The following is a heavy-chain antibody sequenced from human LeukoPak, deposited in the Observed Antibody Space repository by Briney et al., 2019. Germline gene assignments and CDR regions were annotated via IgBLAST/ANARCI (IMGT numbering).Heavy chain of an antibody. J-gene: IGHJ4*02. V-gene: IGHV4-61*08. Sequence: SETLSLTCTVSGASISSGDYYWTWIRQPPGKGLEWIGYIYDSGRTDFNPPLKSRVTISVDTSKNQFSLKLSSVTAADTAVYYSARVGDTVIDYWGQGTLVTVSS. D-gene: IGHD4-17*01. CDR1: GASISSGDYY. CDR2: IYDSGRT. CDR3: ARVGDTVIDY.